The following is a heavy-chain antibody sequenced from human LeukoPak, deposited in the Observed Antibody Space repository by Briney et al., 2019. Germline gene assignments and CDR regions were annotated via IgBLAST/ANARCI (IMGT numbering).Heavy chain of an antibody. CDR3: ARISTRIVVAGPHYYYMDV. Sequence: ASVKVSCKASGYTFTAYYIHWVRQAPGQGLEWMGWINPSIGGTNYAQKFQGRVTMTRDTSIYTAYMEVRRLRSDDTAVYFCARISTRIVVAGPHYYYMDVWGKGTTVTVSS. CDR2: INPSIGGT. CDR1: GYTFTAYY. D-gene: IGHD6-19*01. J-gene: IGHJ6*03. V-gene: IGHV1-2*02.